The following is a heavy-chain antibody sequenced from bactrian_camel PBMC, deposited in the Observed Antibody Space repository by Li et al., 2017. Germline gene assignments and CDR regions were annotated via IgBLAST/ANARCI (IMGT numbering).Heavy chain of an antibody. CDR2: INSGGGST. CDR3: AARTVGWCPLFEHWLGKRAYTPGGYFTN. Sequence: VQLVESGGGLVQPGGSLSLSCAASGFTFSNSAMSWVRQAPGKGLEWVSAINSGGGSTYYADSVKGRFAISQDSAKNILYLQMDSLKPEDTAMYYCAARTVGWCPLFEHWLGKRAYTPGGYFTNWSQGTQVTVS. CDR1: GFTFSNSA. J-gene: IGHJ4*01. V-gene: IGHV3S31*01. D-gene: IGHD1*01.